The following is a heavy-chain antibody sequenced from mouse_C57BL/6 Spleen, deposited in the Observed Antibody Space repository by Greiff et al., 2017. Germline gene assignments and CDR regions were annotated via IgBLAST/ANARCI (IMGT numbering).Heavy chain of an antibody. D-gene: IGHD1-1*01. CDR1: GFNIKDYY. J-gene: IGHJ2*01. CDR2: IDPEDGDT. CDR3: TTSGITTVVVPDY. V-gene: IGHV14-1*01. Sequence: DVKLQESGAELVRPGASVKLSCTASGFNIKDYYMHWVKQRPEQGLEWIGRIDPEDGDTEYAPKFQGKATMTADTSSNTAYLQLSSLTSEDTAVYYCTTSGITTVVVPDYWGQGTTLTVSS.